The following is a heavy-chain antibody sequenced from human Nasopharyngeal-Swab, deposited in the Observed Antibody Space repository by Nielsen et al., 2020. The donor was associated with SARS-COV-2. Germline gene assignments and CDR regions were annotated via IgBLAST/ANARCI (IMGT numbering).Heavy chain of an antibody. J-gene: IGHJ6*03. V-gene: IGHV3-30*18. Sequence: GESLKISCAASGFTFSSYGMHWVRQAPGKGLEWVAVISYDGSNKYYADSVKGRFTISRDNSKNTLYLQMNSLRAEDTAVYYCAKDWGYKSDHYYYMDVWGKGTTVTVSS. CDR2: ISYDGSNK. CDR1: GFTFSSYG. D-gene: IGHD5-18*01. CDR3: AKDWGYKSDHYYYMDV.